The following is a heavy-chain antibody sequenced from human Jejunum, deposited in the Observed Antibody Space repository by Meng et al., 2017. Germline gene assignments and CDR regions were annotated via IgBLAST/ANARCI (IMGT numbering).Heavy chain of an antibody. CDR1: GGSVNSGSYY. D-gene: IGHD3-22*01. CDR3: ARGHFDKYFDS. J-gene: IGHJ4*02. Sequence: QVQLQASGPGLVRPSETLPLTCTISGGSVNSGSYYWSWIRQPPGKGLEWIGYMYFSGSTNYNASLKSRVTISVDTSKKQFSLKLTSVTAADTAVYYCARGHFDKYFDSWGQGTLVTVSS. CDR2: MYFSGST. V-gene: IGHV4-61*01.